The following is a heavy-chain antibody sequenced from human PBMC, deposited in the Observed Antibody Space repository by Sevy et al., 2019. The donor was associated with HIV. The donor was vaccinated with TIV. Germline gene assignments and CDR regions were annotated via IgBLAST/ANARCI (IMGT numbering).Heavy chain of an antibody. CDR3: ARGSQYYYYAMDV. CDR2: IYYSGIT. J-gene: IGHJ6*02. Sequence: SETLSLTCTASGDSISSSYWSWIRQPPGKGLEWIGYIYYSGITNYNPSLKSRVTISRDMSKNQFSLKLSSVTAADTAVYYCARGSQYYYYAMDVWGQGTTVTVSS. CDR1: GDSISSSY. V-gene: IGHV4-59*01.